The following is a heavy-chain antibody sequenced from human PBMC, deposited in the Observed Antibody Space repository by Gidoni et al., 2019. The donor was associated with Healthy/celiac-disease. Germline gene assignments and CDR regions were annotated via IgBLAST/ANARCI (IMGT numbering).Heavy chain of an antibody. CDR2: IRSKAYGGTT. CDR1: GFIFGDYA. V-gene: IGHV3-49*04. CDR3: TRSSLWFGESRYYYYGMDV. Sequence: EVQLVESGGGLVQPGRSLRLSCTASGFIFGDYAMSWVRQAPGKGLEWVGFIRSKAYGGTTEYAASVKGRFTISRDDSKSIAYLQMNSLKTEDTAVYYCTRSSLWFGESRYYYYGMDVWGQGTTVTVSS. D-gene: IGHD3-10*01. J-gene: IGHJ6*02.